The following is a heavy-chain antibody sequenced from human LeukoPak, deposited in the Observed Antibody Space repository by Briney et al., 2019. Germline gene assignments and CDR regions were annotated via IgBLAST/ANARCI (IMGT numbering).Heavy chain of an antibody. J-gene: IGHJ4*02. Sequence: SETLSLTCTVSGGSISSYYWSWIRQPAGKGLEWIGRIYTSGSTNYNPSLKSRVTISVDTSKNQFSLKLSSVAAADTAVYYCARGALGGNPFDYWGQGTLVTVSS. CDR1: GGSISSYY. V-gene: IGHV4-4*07. CDR3: ARGALGGNPFDY. CDR2: IYTSGST. D-gene: IGHD4-23*01.